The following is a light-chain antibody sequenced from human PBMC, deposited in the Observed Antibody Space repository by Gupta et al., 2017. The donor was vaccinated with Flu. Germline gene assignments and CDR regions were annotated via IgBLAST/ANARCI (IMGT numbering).Light chain of an antibody. Sequence: QLNQSPPSLSASVGDTVTITCRASHWVANSLSWYQQRPGKSPALLIHSASTLEAGVSSRFNGSGSGTDFTLSISNLQPEDSATYYCQNFQPVPLTFGPGT. CDR2: SAS. CDR1: HWVANS. V-gene: IGKV1-27*01. J-gene: IGKJ3*01. CDR3: QNFQPVPLT.